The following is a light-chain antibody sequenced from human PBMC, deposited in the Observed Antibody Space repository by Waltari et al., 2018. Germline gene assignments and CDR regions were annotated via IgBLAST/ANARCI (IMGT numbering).Light chain of an antibody. CDR1: SGTSPYA. V-gene: IGLV4-69*01. Sequence: QPVLTQSPSASASLGASVKLTCTLSSGTSPYAIAWQQKQTENAPRYLMKVNSDGSHTKGYGIPDRFSGSSSGAERYLTISSLQSEDEADYYCQTWGPATWVFGGGTKLTVL. J-gene: IGLJ3*02. CDR2: VNSDGSH. CDR3: QTWGPATWV.